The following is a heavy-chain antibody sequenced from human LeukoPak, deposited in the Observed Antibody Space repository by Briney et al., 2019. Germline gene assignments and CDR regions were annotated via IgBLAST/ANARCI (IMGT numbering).Heavy chain of an antibody. CDR3: ARRDSNYYDSSGYQH. D-gene: IGHD3-22*01. CDR2: INPNSGGT. Sequence: GASVKVSCKASGYTFTGYYMHWVRRAPGQGFEWMGWINPNSGGTNYAQKFQGRVTMTRDTSISTAYMELSRLRSDDTAVYYCARRDSNYYDSSGYQHWGQGTLVTVSS. CDR1: GYTFTGYY. V-gene: IGHV1-2*02. J-gene: IGHJ1*01.